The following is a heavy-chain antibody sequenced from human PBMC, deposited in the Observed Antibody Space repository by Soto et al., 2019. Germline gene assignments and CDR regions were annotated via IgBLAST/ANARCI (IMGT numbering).Heavy chain of an antibody. CDR2: ISGNGGRT. J-gene: IGHJ2*01. D-gene: IGHD6-13*01. CDR1: EFTFSSYA. V-gene: IGHV3-23*01. CDR3: AKEAVAAAGNFDL. Sequence: EVQLLESGGGLVQPGGSLRLSCAASEFTFSSYAMSWVPQAAGKGLEWVSGISGNGGRTHYADSVKGRFTISRDNFKNTLYLQMNSLRAEDTAIYYCAKEAVAAAGNFDLWGRGTLVSVSA.